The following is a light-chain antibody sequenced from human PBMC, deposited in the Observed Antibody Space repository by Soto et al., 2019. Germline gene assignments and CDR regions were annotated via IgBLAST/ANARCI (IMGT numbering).Light chain of an antibody. V-gene: IGKV3-11*01. CDR3: QQRSNWPWT. CDR2: NAS. CDR1: QSVSSY. Sequence: EIVLTQSPATLSLSPGEGATLSCRASQSVSSYLAWYQQKPGQAPRLLIYNASDRATGIPARFSGSGSGTDFTLTISSLEPEDFAGYYCQQRSNWPWTFGQGTKVEIK. J-gene: IGKJ1*01.